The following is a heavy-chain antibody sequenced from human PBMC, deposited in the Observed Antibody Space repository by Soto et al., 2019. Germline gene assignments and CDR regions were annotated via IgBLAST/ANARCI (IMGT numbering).Heavy chain of an antibody. D-gene: IGHD4-17*01. CDR1: GYSFTSYW. V-gene: IGHV5-51*01. CDR3: ARPHYGDYVSGGNYYFDY. Sequence: GESLKISCKGSGYSFTSYWIGWVRQMPGKGLEWMGIIYPGDSDTRYSPSFQGQVTISADKSISTAYLQWSSLKASDTAMYYCARPHYGDYVSGGNYYFDYWGQGTLVTVSS. CDR2: IYPGDSDT. J-gene: IGHJ4*02.